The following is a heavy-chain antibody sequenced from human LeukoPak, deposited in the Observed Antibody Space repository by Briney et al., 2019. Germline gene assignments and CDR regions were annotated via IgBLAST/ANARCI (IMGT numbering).Heavy chain of an antibody. J-gene: IGHJ4*02. CDR1: GFSYSSYW. D-gene: IGHD2-8*01. CDR2: IKEDGSEK. V-gene: IGHV3-7*01. Sequence: PGGSLRLSCAASGFSYSSYWMSWVRQAPGKGLEWVANIKEDGSEKYYVDSVKGRFTISRDNAKNSLFLQMNSLRAEDTAVYYCARDTSYCSNEVCPLYYFDYWGQGTLVTVSS. CDR3: ARDTSYCSNEVCPLYYFDY.